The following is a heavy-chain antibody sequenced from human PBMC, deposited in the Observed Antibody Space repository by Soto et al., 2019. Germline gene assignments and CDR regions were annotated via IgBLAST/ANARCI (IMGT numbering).Heavy chain of an antibody. V-gene: IGHV1-18*01. Sequence: QVQLVQSGTEVKKPGASVKVSCKAFAYTFTTFGITWVRQAPGQGLEWMGGISPHNGNTNYAQKVQGRVTMTTDTSTSTAYMELRSLRSDDTAVYYCARGPYAGSFDYWGQGALVTVSS. CDR2: ISPHNGNT. D-gene: IGHD3-16*01. CDR1: AYTFTTFG. CDR3: ARGPYAGSFDY. J-gene: IGHJ4*02.